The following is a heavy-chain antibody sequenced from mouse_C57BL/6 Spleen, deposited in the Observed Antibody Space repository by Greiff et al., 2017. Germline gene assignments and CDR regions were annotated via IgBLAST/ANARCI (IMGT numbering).Heavy chain of an antibody. CDR1: GFSFTSYG. Sequence: VMLVESGPGLVQPSPSLSITCTVSGFSFTSYGVHWVRQPPGKGLEWLGVIWSGGSTDYNAAFITILCINKDNTKSQVFFKMNSLQADDTAKYYCAKNRDPYYYGSSAYAMDYWGQGTSVTVSS. V-gene: IGHV2-4*01. CDR3: AKNRDPYYYGSSAYAMDY. CDR2: IWSGGST. J-gene: IGHJ4*01. D-gene: IGHD1-1*01.